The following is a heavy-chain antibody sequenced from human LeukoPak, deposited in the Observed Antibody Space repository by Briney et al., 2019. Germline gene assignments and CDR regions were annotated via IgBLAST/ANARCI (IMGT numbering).Heavy chain of an antibody. CDR1: GGSFSGYY. CDR3: ARGTSYYNRWFDP. V-gene: IGHV4-34*01. CDR2: INHSGST. D-gene: IGHD3-10*01. J-gene: IGHJ5*02. Sequence: SETLSLTCAVYGGSFSGYYWSWIRQPPGKGLEWIGEINHSGSTNYNPSLKSRVTISVDTSKNQFSLKLSSVTAADTAVYYCARGTSYYNRWFDPWGQGTLVTVSS.